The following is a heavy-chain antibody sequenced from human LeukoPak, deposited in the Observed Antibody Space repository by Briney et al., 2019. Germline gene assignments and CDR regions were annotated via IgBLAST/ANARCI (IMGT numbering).Heavy chain of an antibody. CDR2: ISSSGSTI. CDR1: GFTFSSYE. V-gene: IGHV3-48*03. Sequence: GGSLRLSCAASGFTFSSYEMNWVRQAPGKGLEWVSYISSSGSTIYYADSVKGRFTISRDNAKNSLYLQMNSLRAEDTAVYYCARWGFSYPERDDYWGQGTLVTVPS. D-gene: IGHD5-18*01. CDR3: ARWGFSYPERDDY. J-gene: IGHJ4*02.